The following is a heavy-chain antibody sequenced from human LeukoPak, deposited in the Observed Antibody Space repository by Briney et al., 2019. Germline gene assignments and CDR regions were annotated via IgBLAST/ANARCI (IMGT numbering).Heavy chain of an antibody. D-gene: IGHD6-19*01. CDR3: ARDSSDSSGWYYFDY. J-gene: IGHJ4*02. CDR1: GGTFSSYA. CDR2: IIPIFGTA. Sequence: SVKVSCKASGGTFSSYAISWVRQAPGQGLEWMGGIIPIFGTANYAQKFQGRVTITTDESTSTAYMELRSLRSEDTAVYYCARDSSDSSGWYYFDYWGQGTLVTVSS. V-gene: IGHV1-69*05.